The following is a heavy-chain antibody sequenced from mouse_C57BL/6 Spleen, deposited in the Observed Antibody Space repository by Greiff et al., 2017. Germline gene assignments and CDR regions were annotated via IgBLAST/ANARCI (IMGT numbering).Heavy chain of an antibody. CDR2: FYPRSGNT. Sequence: QVQLQQSGAELARPGASVKLSCKASGYTFTSYGISWVKQRTGQGLEWIGEFYPRSGNTYYNEKFKGKATLTADKSSSTAYMELRSLTSEDSAVFSGASRTTVVAPDWYCDVWGTGTTLTVSS. D-gene: IGHD1-1*01. V-gene: IGHV1-81*01. CDR3: ASRTTVVAPDWYCDV. J-gene: IGHJ1*03. CDR1: GYTFTSYG.